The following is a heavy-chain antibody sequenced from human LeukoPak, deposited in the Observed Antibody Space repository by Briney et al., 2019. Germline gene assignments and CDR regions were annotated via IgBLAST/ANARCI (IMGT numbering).Heavy chain of an antibody. CDR3: GRHRPQVDPIDH. CDR1: GDFISRSSYY. D-gene: IGHD5-12*01. CDR2: VFHSGST. V-gene: IGHV4-39*01. Sequence: SETLSLTCTVSGDFISRSSYYWAWIRQSPGKGLEYLGSVFHSGSTYYNPSLRSRVTVSVDASKNQFSLKVFYVTAADTAVYYCGRHRPQVDPIDHWGQGILVTVSS. J-gene: IGHJ4*02.